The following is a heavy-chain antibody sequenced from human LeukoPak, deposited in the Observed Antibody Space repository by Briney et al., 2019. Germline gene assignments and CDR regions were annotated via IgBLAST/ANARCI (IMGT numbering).Heavy chain of an antibody. V-gene: IGHV3-9*01. CDR2: ISWNSGSI. J-gene: IGHJ3*02. CDR3: AKGRGATGPSDAFDI. Sequence: GRSLRLSCAASGFTFSSYGMHWVRQAPGKGLEWVSGISWNSGSIGYADSVKGRFTISRDNAKNSLYLQMNSLRAEDTALYYCAKGRGATGPSDAFDIWGQGTMVTVSS. D-gene: IGHD1-26*01. CDR1: GFTFSSYG.